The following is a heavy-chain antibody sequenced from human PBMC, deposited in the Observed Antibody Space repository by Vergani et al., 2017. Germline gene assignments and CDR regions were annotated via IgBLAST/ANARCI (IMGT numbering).Heavy chain of an antibody. J-gene: IGHJ5*02. D-gene: IGHD1-26*01. CDR1: GFTFSSYA. Sequence: EVQLLESGGGLVQPGGSLRLSCAASGFTFSSYAMSWVRQAPGKGLEWVSAISGSGGSTYYADSVKGRFTISRDNAKNSLYLQMNSLRAEDTAVYYCARDRYSGSPPLDPWGQGTLVTVSS. V-gene: IGHV3-23*01. CDR3: ARDRYSGSPPLDP. CDR2: ISGSGGST.